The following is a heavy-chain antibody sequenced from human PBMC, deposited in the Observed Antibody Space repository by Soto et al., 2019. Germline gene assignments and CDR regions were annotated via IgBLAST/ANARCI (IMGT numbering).Heavy chain of an antibody. J-gene: IGHJ4*02. CDR1: GYTLTELS. V-gene: IGHV1-24*01. Sequence: ASVKVSCKVSGYTLTELSMHWVRQAPGKGLEWMGGFDPEDGETIYAQKFQGRVTMTEDTSTDTAYMELSSLRSEDTAVYYCAREDGYYDSSGYPPREAFDYWGQGTLVTVSS. D-gene: IGHD3-22*01. CDR2: FDPEDGET. CDR3: AREDGYYDSSGYPPREAFDY.